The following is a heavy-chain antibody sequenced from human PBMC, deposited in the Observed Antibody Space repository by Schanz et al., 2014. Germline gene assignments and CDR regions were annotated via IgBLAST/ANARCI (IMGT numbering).Heavy chain of an antibody. CDR3: AKDRSWDYDSSGYFDY. CDR1: GITFSSHS. J-gene: IGHJ4*02. V-gene: IGHV3-48*01. D-gene: IGHD3-22*01. Sequence: EVPLVESGGGLVQPGGSLRLSCAASGITFSSHSFNWVRQAPGKGLEWISYITYNGGTIYYADSVKGRFTISRDNAKNSLYLEMNSLRAEDTALYYCAKDRSWDYDSSGYFDYWGQGTLVTVSS. CDR2: ITYNGGTI.